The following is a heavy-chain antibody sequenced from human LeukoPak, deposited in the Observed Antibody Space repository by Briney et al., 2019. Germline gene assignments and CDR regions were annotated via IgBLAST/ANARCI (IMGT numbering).Heavy chain of an antibody. CDR1: GGTFSSYA. J-gene: IGHJ4*02. V-gene: IGHV1-69*05. CDR2: IIPIFGTA. D-gene: IGHD4-17*01. Sequence: SVKVSCKASGGTFSSYAISWVRQAPGQGLEWMGGIIPIFGTANYAQKFQGRVTITTDESTSTAYMELSSLRSEDTALYYCAKDGAVTTGGELDYWGQGTLVTVSS. CDR3: AKDGAVTTGGELDY.